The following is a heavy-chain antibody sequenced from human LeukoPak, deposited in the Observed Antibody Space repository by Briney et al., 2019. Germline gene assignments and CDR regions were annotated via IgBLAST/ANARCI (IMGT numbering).Heavy chain of an antibody. Sequence: PGGSLRLSCAASGFTFSRYWMHWVPQSPVKGRVWLSRINSDGSSTSYADSVAGRFNISRDNAKNTLYLQMNSLTAAETAVYHCARGGSGSYYYYSEYFQHWGQGTLVTVSS. CDR2: INSDGSST. CDR3: ARGGSGSYYYYSEYFQH. J-gene: IGHJ1*01. CDR1: GFTFSRYW. D-gene: IGHD1-26*01. V-gene: IGHV3-74*01.